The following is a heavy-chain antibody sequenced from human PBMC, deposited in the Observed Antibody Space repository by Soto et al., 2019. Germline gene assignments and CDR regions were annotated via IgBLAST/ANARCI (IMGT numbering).Heavy chain of an antibody. CDR2: ITSSSTYI. CDR1: GFSFSNST. D-gene: IGHD6-19*01. V-gene: IGHV3-21*01. J-gene: IGHJ4*02. CDR3: ARVRSGWCDY. Sequence: EVELVESGGGLVKPGGSLRLSCAVSGFSFSNSTMNWVRQAPGKGLEWVSTITSSSTYIYYADSVKGRFTISRDNAKNSLYLQMNSLGAEDTAVYYCARVRSGWCDYWGQGTLVTVSS.